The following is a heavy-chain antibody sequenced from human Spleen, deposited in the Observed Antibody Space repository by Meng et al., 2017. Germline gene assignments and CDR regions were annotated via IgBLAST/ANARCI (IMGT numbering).Heavy chain of an antibody. J-gene: IGHJ1*01. V-gene: IGHV1-3*01. Sequence: QVQVVQSGAEVKKPGASVKVSCKASGYTFPDYWLHWVRRAPGQGLEWMGWINAGNGNTKYSQKFQGRVTITRDTSASTAYMELSSLRSEDTAVYYCARGGGPTPFQHWGQGTLVTVSS. D-gene: IGHD4-23*01. CDR3: ARGGGPTPFQH. CDR1: GYTFPDYW. CDR2: INAGNGNT.